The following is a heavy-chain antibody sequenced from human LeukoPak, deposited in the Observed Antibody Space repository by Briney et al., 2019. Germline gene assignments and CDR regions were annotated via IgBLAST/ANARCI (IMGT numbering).Heavy chain of an antibody. D-gene: IGHD2-2*01. CDR1: GFTVSSNY. CDR3: AREGSYGGSTMWYFDY. J-gene: IGHJ4*02. Sequence: GGSLRLSCAASGFTVSSNYMAWVRQAPGKGLEWVPVIYSGGTIYYADSVKGRFTISRDNSKNTLYLQMNSLRAEDTAVYYCAREGSYGGSTMWYFDYWGQGTLVTVSS. CDR2: IYSGGTI. V-gene: IGHV3-53*01.